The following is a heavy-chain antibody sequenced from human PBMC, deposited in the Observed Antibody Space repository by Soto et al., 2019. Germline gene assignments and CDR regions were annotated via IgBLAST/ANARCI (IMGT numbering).Heavy chain of an antibody. D-gene: IGHD2-15*01. Sequence: GGSLRLSCAASGFTFSSYGMHWVRQAPGKGLEWVAVISYDGSNKYYADSVKGRFTISRDNSKNTLYLQMNSLRAEDTAVYYCAKGSDNLRYCSGGSCYYHHFDYWGQGTLVTVSS. CDR2: ISYDGSNK. CDR1: GFTFSSYG. V-gene: IGHV3-30*18. CDR3: AKGSDNLRYCSGGSCYYHHFDY. J-gene: IGHJ4*02.